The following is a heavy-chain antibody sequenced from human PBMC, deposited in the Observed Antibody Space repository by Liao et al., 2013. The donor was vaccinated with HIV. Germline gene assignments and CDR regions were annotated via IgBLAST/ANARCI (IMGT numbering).Heavy chain of an antibody. J-gene: IGHJ5*02. CDR1: GGSVSSGSYY. D-gene: IGHD3-3*01. CDR3: ARRGAYDFWSGYYTRWFDP. CDR2: IYTSGST. Sequence: QVQLQESGPGLVKPSQTLSLTCTVSGGSVSSGSYYWSWIRQPAGKGLEWIGRIYTSGSTNYNPSLKSRVTMSVDTSKNQFSLKLSSVTAADTAVYYCARRGAYDFWSGYYTRWFDPWGQGTLVTVSS. V-gene: IGHV4-61*02.